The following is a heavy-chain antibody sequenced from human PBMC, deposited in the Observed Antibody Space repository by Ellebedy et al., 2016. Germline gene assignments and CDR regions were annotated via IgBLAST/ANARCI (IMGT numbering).Heavy chain of an antibody. D-gene: IGHD2-2*01. CDR2: ISGYTGNT. J-gene: IGHJ6*02. CDR3: ARHRVPAATKDYYGMDV. Sequence: ASVKVSCKASGYTFTSYGISWVRQAPGQGLEWMGWISGYTGNTNYAQKLQGRVTMTTDTSTSTAYMELRSLRSDDTAVYYCARHRVPAATKDYYGMDVWGQGTTVTVSS. V-gene: IGHV1-18*01. CDR1: GYTFTSYG.